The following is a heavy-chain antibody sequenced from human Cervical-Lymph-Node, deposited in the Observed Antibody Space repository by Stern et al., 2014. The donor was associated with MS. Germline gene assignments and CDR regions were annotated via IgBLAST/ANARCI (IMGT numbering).Heavy chain of an antibody. J-gene: IGHJ4*02. Sequence: VQLVQSGAEVKKPGESLRISCKASGYKFASFWIGWVRQMPGEGLEWVGIVYPGDSDTRYSPSFQGQVTISVDKSIDTAYLQWSSLKASDTAIYYCARDAAPSSGTSQGSLYFDYWGRGTQVTVSS. CDR1: GYKFASFW. CDR2: VYPGDSDT. V-gene: IGHV5-51*01. CDR3: ARDAAPSSGTSQGSLYFDY. D-gene: IGHD3-22*01.